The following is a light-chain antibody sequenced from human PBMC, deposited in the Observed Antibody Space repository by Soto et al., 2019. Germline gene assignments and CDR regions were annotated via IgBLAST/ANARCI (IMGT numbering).Light chain of an antibody. V-gene: IGKV3-20*01. CDR2: GAS. Sequence: EIVLTQSPGTLSLSPGERAPLSCRASQSVFNNHLGWYQQNPGQAPRRLIFGASCRATGIPDRFSGSGSGTDFTLTISRLVPEEFAVYYCQQYDSSPTTVGQGTKVDIK. CDR3: QQYDSSPTT. CDR1: QSVFNNH. J-gene: IGKJ1*01.